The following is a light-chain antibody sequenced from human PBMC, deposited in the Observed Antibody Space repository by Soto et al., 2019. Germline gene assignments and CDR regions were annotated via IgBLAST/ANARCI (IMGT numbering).Light chain of an antibody. Sequence: DVVMTQTPLSSPVTLGQPASISCRSSQSLVHCDGNTYLSWLQQRPGQPPRLLIYKNSNRFSGDPDRFSGSGAWTDVTLTISRVDAEDGRVYYFMQATHFAHTFGQATKLEIK. V-gene: IGKV2-24*01. CDR1: QSLVHCDGNTY. CDR2: KNS. CDR3: MQATHFAHT. J-gene: IGKJ2*01.